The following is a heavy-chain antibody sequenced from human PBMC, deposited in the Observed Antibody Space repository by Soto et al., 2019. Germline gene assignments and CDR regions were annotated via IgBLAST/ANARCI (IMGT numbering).Heavy chain of an antibody. Sequence: SETLSLTCAVYGGSFSDSYWSWIRQPPGEGLEWIGEIYHSGSTSYSPSLKSRVTISVDKSKNQFSLKLSSVTAADTAVYYCARSGVATTSSGNFDYWGQGTLVTV. J-gene: IGHJ4*02. D-gene: IGHD5-12*01. CDR1: GGSFSDSY. V-gene: IGHV4-34*01. CDR3: ARSGVATTSSGNFDY. CDR2: IYHSGST.